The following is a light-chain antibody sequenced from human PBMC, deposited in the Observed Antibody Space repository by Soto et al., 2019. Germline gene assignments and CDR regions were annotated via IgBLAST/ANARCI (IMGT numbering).Light chain of an antibody. CDR3: SSYTSSSTWV. J-gene: IGLJ3*02. CDR1: SSDVGGYNY. Sequence: QSVLTQPASVSGSPGQSITISCTGTSSDVGGYNYVSWCQQHPGKAPKLMIYEVSNRPSGVSNRFSGSKSGNTASLTISGLQAEDEADYYCSSYTSSSTWVLGGGTKLTVL. V-gene: IGLV2-14*01. CDR2: EVS.